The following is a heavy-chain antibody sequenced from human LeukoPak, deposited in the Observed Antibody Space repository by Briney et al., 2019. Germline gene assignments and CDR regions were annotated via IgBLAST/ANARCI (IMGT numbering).Heavy chain of an antibody. Sequence: GSVQVSCKASGYTFTSYDINWVRQAPGQGLEWMGWMNPNSGNTGYAQKFQGRVSMTRNTSISTAYMELSNLRSEDTAVYYCARRLGRGTAPDFWGQGTLVTVSS. CDR1: GYTFTSYD. V-gene: IGHV1-8*01. D-gene: IGHD5-18*01. CDR3: ARRLGRGTAPDF. J-gene: IGHJ4*02. CDR2: MNPNSGNT.